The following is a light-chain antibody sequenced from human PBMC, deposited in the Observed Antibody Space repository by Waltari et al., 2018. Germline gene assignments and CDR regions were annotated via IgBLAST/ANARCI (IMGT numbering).Light chain of an antibody. CDR3: QQLSVYPPT. CDR2: AAS. V-gene: IGKV1-9*01. Sequence: DIQLVQSPSFLSASVGDRVTITCRASQGVSSYLAWYQQKPGKAPNLLIYAASRLQSGVPSRFSGIGSETEVTLTITSLQSEDVATYYCQQLSVYPPTFGQGTTVESK. J-gene: IGKJ1*01. CDR1: QGVSSY.